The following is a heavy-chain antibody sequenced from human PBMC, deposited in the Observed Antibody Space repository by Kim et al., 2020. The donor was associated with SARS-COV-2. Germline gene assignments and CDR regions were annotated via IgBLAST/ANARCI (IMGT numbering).Heavy chain of an antibody. CDR2: IYSGGST. V-gene: IGHV3-66*02. CDR3: ARVPYYYGSGSLDV. CDR1: GFTVSSNY. D-gene: IGHD3-10*01. Sequence: GGSLRLSCAASGFTVSSNYMSWVRQAPGKGLEWVSVIYSGGSTYYADSVKGRFTISRDNSKNTLYLQMNSLRAEDTAVYYCARVPYYYGSGSLDVWCQGTTVTVSS. J-gene: IGHJ6*02.